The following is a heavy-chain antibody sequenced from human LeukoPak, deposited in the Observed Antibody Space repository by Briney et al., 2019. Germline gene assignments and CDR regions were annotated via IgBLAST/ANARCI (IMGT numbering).Heavy chain of an antibody. CDR2: MNPNSGAT. J-gene: IGHJ4*02. Sequence: ASVKVSCKASGYTFTGYYLHWVRQAPGQGLEWMGWMNPNSGATDYAQKFQGRVTMTRDTSISTAYMELSRLRSDDTAVYYCARAISGDPFDYWAREPWSPSPQ. CDR3: ARAISGDPFDY. CDR1: GYTFTGYY. V-gene: IGHV1-2*02. D-gene: IGHD2-21*02.